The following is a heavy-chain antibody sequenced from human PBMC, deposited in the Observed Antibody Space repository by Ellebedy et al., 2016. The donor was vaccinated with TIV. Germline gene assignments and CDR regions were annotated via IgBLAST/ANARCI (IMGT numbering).Heavy chain of an antibody. CDR2: ISYDGSNK. J-gene: IGHJ6*02. V-gene: IGHV3-30*18. D-gene: IGHD1-26*01. CDR3: AKDRNSGSYYYYGMDV. Sequence: GESLKISXAASGFTFSSYGMHWVRQAPGKGLEWVAVISYDGSNKYYADSVKGRFTISRDNSKNTLYLQMNSLRAEDTAVYYCAKDRNSGSYYYYGMDVWGQGTTVTVSS. CDR1: GFTFSSYG.